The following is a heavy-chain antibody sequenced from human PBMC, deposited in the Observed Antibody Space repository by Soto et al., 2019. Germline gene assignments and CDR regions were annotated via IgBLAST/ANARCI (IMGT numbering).Heavy chain of an antibody. D-gene: IGHD5-12*01. Sequence: PGGSLRLSCAASGFTFSTSEMNWVRQTPGKGLEWISYISSSGSTLYYADSVKGRFTISRDNAKNSLYLQMNSLRAEDTAIYYCARAAASRERWVQLHYFDYWGPGTLVTVSS. J-gene: IGHJ4*02. CDR1: GFTFSTSE. CDR2: ISSSGSTL. CDR3: ARAAASRERWVQLHYFDY. V-gene: IGHV3-48*03.